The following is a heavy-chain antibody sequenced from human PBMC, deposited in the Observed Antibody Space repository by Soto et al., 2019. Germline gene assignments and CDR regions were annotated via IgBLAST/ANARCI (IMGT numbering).Heavy chain of an antibody. J-gene: IGHJ4*02. D-gene: IGHD5-18*01. CDR1: GDSIRHYY. Sequence: SETLSLTCTVSGDSIRHYYWSWIRQPPGKRLEYIAYIFYSGSTNYNSSLRSRVVISVDTSRTQFALKLRSVTAPDTATYYCSRLKRGYRYVSVIDFWGRGTLVTVSS. CDR3: SRLKRGYRYVSVIDF. CDR2: IFYSGST. V-gene: IGHV4-59*01.